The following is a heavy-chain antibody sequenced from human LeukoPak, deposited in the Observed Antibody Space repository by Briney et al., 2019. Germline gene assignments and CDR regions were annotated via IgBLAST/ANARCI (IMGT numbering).Heavy chain of an antibody. V-gene: IGHV3-9*01. J-gene: IGHJ3*02. CDR1: GFTFDDYA. CDR2: ISWNSGSI. CDR3: AKGGRHHASDI. Sequence: GGSLRLSCAASGFTFDDYARHWVRQAPGKGLEWVSGISWNSGSIGYADSVKGRFTISRDNAKNSLYLQMNSLRAEDTALYYCAKGGRHHASDIWGQGTMVTVSS. D-gene: IGHD3-16*01.